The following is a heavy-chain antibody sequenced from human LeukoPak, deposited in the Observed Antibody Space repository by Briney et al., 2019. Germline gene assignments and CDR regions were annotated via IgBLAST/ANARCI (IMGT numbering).Heavy chain of an antibody. V-gene: IGHV3-23*01. CDR2: ISGSGGST. Sequence: GRSLRLSCAASGFTFSSYAMSWVRQAPGKGLEWVSAISGSGGSTYYADSVKGRFTISRDNSKNTLYLQMNSLRAEDTAVYYCAKSDPRDDSSCYEGYWGQGTLVTVSS. J-gene: IGHJ4*02. D-gene: IGHD3-22*01. CDR3: AKSDPRDDSSCYEGY. CDR1: GFTFSSYA.